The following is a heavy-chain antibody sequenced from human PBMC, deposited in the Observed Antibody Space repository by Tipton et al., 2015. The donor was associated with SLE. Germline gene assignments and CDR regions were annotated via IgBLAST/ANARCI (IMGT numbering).Heavy chain of an antibody. D-gene: IGHD6-19*01. CDR3: ARHERYSSGWSDFDY. CDR1: GGSISSSSYY. V-gene: IGHV4-39*01. J-gene: IGHJ4*02. CDR2: IYYSGST. Sequence: GSLRLSCTVSGGSISSSSYYWGWIRQPPGKGLEWIGSIYYSGSTYYNPSLKSRVTISVDTSKNQFSLKLSSVTAADTAVYYCARHERYSSGWSDFDYWGQGTLVTVSS.